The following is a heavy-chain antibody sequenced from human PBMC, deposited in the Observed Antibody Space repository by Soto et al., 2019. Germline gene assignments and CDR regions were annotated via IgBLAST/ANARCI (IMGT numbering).Heavy chain of an antibody. CDR1: GFSFSTYL. D-gene: IGHD3-16*01. CDR3: VGALTYEVPYYYYGMDV. V-gene: IGHV3-7*01. J-gene: IGHJ6*02. Sequence: GGSLRLSCAASGFSFSTYLMSWVRQAPGKGLEWVVNIKQGGNEKFYVDSVKGRFTISRDNDKKSLYLQMDSLRVEDTAVYYCVGALTYEVPYYYYGMDVWGQGTTVTVSS. CDR2: IKQGGNEK.